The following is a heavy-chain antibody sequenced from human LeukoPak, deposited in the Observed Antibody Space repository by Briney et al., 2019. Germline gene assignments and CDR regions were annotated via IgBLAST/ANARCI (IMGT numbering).Heavy chain of an antibody. V-gene: IGHV3-11*01. Sequence: GGSLRLSCAASGFTFSDYYMSWVRQAPGKGLEWVSYISLSSSTVYYADSVKGRFTISRDNAKNSLYLQMNSLGAEDTAVYYCARDFTHTAVVIYYYGLDVWGQGTTVTVSS. CDR1: GFTFSDYY. J-gene: IGHJ6*02. CDR2: ISLSSSTV. D-gene: IGHD5-18*01. CDR3: ARDFTHTAVVIYYYGLDV.